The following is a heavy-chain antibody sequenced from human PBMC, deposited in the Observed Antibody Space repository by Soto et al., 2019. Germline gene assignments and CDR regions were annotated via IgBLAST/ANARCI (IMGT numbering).Heavy chain of an antibody. CDR3: ARTYLRPPYWIDP. V-gene: IGHV1-46*03. J-gene: IGHJ5*02. CDR1: GYTFITYF. CDR2: INPSRGTT. Sequence: ASVKVSCKASGYTFITYFMHWVRQAPGQGLEWMGVINPSRGTTTYAQKFQDRVTMTRDTSASTVYMELSSLRSEDTAMYYCARTYLRPPYWIDPRGKGTLGTVS.